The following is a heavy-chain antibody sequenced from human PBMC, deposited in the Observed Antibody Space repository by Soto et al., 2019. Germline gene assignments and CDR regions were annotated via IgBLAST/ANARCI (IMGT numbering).Heavy chain of an antibody. J-gene: IGHJ4*02. D-gene: IGHD5-12*01. CDR3: AREMCFDYDD. Sequence: GGSLRLSCAVSGFNVRSYWMSWVRQAPGKGLEWVASIKEDGSEIYYLHSVRGRFSISRDSAGNALHLTMNYLSAEDTGVYFCAREMCFDYDDWGQGNLVTVSS. V-gene: IGHV3-7*01. CDR2: IKEDGSEI. CDR1: GFNVRSYW.